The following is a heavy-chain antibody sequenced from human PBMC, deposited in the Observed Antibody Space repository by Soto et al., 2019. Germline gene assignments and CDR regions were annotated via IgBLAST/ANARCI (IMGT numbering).Heavy chain of an antibody. CDR2: IYHSGST. D-gene: IGHD3-10*02. CDR1: GGSISSGGYS. Sequence: QLQLQESGSGLVKPSQTLSLTCAVSGGSISSGGYSWSWIRQPPGKGLEWIGYIYHSGSTYYNPSLKSGVTISVDRSKDQFSLKLGSGTAADTAGYYFARGNVVAIDYWGQGTLVTVSS. J-gene: IGHJ4*02. V-gene: IGHV4-30-2*01. CDR3: ARGNVVAIDY.